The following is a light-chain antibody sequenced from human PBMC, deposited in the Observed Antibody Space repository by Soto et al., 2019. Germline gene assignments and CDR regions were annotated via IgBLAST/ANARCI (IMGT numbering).Light chain of an antibody. V-gene: IGKV3-15*01. Sequence: EVVMTQSPVTLSVSPGDRATLSCRASQSVSSNLAWFQQKFGRAPRLLMYGASTRATDVPARFSGSGSGTDFNLTLSSLQSEDFAVYFCQQYSLWPKTFGQGTRVEIK. CDR1: QSVSSN. J-gene: IGKJ1*01. CDR3: QQYSLWPKT. CDR2: GAS.